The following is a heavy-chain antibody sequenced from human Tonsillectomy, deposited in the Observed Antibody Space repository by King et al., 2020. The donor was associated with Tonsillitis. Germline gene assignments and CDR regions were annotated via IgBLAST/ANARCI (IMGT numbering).Heavy chain of an antibody. CDR2: IYYSGST. D-gene: IGHD2-15*01. V-gene: IGHV4-39*01. CDR1: GGSISSSSYY. CDR3: ARGIRSANYYFYY. J-gene: IGHJ4*02. Sequence: QLQESGPGLVKPSETLSLTCTVSGGSISSSSYYWGWIRQPPGKGLEWIGSIYYSGSTYYNPSLKSRVTISVDTSKNQFSLELSSVTAADTAMYYCARGIRSANYYFYYWGQGTLVTVSS.